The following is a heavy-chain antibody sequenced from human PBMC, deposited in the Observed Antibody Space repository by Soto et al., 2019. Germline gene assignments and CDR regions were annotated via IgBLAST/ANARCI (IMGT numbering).Heavy chain of an antibody. CDR2: IYYSGST. Sequence: NTSETLSLTCTVSGGSISSYYWSWIRQPPGKGLEWIGYIYYSGSTNYNPSLKSRVTISVDTSKNQFSLKLSSVTAADTAVYYCARAAMRAKSWFDPWGQGTLVTSPQ. CDR3: ARAAMRAKSWFDP. V-gene: IGHV4-59*01. CDR1: GGSISSYY. D-gene: IGHD1-26*01. J-gene: IGHJ5*02.